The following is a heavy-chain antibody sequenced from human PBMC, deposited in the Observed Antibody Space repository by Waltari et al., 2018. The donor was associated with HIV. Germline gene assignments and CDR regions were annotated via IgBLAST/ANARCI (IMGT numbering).Heavy chain of an antibody. CDR3: ARVRVDIGYYYDY. CDR1: GYSISRGYY. CDR2: IYHSGST. V-gene: IGHV4-38-2*01. J-gene: IGHJ4*02. Sequence: QVQLQESGPGLVKPSETLSLTCAVSGYSISRGYYWGWLRQPPGKGLEWIGSIYHSGSTYYNPSLKSRVTISVDTSKNQFSLKLSSVTAADTAVYYCARVRVDIGYYYDYWGQGTLVTVSS. D-gene: IGHD3-22*01.